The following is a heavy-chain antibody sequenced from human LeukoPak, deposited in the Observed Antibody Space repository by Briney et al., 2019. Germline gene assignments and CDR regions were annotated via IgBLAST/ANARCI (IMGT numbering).Heavy chain of an antibody. CDR2: VSGSGDTT. D-gene: IGHD1-14*01. V-gene: IGHV3-23*01. CDR1: GFTFNNYA. Sequence: GGSVRLSCAASGFTFNNYAMSWVRQAPGKGLEWVSAVSGSGDTTYYADSVKGRFTISRDNSKNTLYLQMNSLRAEDAAVYYCAKFRDHVGWGQGTLVTVSS. J-gene: IGHJ4*02. CDR3: AKFRDHVG.